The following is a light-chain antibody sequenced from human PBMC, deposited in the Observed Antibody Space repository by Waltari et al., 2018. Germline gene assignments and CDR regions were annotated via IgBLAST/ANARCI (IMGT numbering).Light chain of an antibody. V-gene: IGLV2-14*01. J-gene: IGLJ3*02. CDR2: HVD. CDR3: CPFTSRSTWA. CDR1: STDVVGYNY. Sequence: QSALAHPASGSGSPGHSITIACTGTSTDVVGYNYVSWYQQHPGKAPKLFIFHVDNRPYGVSNRSPGSKSGKTASLTRSGLQPEDESDYYCCPFTSRSTWAFGGGTKLTVL.